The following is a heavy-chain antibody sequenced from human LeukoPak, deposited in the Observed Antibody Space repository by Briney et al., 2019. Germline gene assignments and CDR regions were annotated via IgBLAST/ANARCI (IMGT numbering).Heavy chain of an antibody. CDR2: ISSGGSMI. D-gene: IGHD2-8*01. CDR1: GFTFSDYY. V-gene: IGHV3-11*01. CDR3: AREGYGVPFDF. J-gene: IGHJ4*02. Sequence: GGSLRLSCAASGFTFSDYYMSWIRQAPGKGLEWVSYISSGGSMIDYADSVKGRFAISRDNAKNSLYLQMNSLRAEDTAVYYCAREGYGVPFDFWGQGTPVTVSS.